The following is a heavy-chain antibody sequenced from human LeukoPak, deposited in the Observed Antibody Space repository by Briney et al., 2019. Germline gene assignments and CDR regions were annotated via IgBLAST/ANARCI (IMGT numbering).Heavy chain of an antibody. J-gene: IGHJ6*02. CDR2: IGAYNGNT. CDR1: GYTFTSYG. CDR3: ARSMVRGVVYYHYGMDV. D-gene: IGHD3-10*01. Sequence: ASVKVSCKASGYTFTSYGISWVRQAPGQWLEWMGWIGAYNGNTNYAQKLQGRVTMTTDTSTSTAYMELRSLRSDDTAVYYCARSMVRGVVYYHYGMDVWGQGTTVTVSS. V-gene: IGHV1-18*01.